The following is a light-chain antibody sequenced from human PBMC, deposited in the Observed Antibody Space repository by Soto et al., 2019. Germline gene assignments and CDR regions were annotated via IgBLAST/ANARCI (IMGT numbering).Light chain of an antibody. CDR2: DAS. CDR1: QYEKW. Sequence: QMTQSPFTLSASVGDRGTITCSARPQYEKWMAWYQQKPGKAPSLLIFDASTLHSGVPSRFSGSGSGTDFTLTISSLQPDDFATYYCQQFAISTTFGQGTKVEVK. CDR3: QQFAISTT. J-gene: IGKJ1*01. V-gene: IGKV1-5*01.